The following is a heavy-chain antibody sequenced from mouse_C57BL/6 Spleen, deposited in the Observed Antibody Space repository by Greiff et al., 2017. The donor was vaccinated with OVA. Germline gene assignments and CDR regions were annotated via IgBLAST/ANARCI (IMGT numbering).Heavy chain of an antibody. CDR2: ISDGGSYT. Sequence: EVQVVESGGGLVKPGGSLKLSCAASGFTFSSYAMSWVRQTPEKRLEWVATISDGGSYTYYPDNVKGRFTLSRDNAKNNLYLQMSQLKAEDTAMYYCARIYYDYGYWGQGTLVTVSA. V-gene: IGHV5-4*01. CDR1: GFTFSSYA. D-gene: IGHD2-4*01. CDR3: ARIYYDYGY. J-gene: IGHJ3*01.